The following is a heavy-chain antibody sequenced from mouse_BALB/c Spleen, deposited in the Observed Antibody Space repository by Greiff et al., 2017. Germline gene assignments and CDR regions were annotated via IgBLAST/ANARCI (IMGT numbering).Heavy chain of an antibody. CDR2: ISYSGST. J-gene: IGHJ4*01. Sequence: DVQLQESGPGLVKPSQSLSLTCTVTGYSITSDYAWNWIRQFPGNKLEWMGYISYSGSTSYNPSLKSRISITRDTSKNQFFLQLNSVTTEDTATYYCARETARAPYYAMDYWGQGTSVTVSS. D-gene: IGHD3-2*01. CDR3: ARETARAPYYAMDY. CDR1: GYSITSDYA. V-gene: IGHV3-2*02.